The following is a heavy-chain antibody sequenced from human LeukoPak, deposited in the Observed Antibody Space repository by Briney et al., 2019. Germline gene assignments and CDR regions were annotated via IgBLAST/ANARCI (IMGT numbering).Heavy chain of an antibody. CDR2: ITGTGGTT. V-gene: IGHV3-23*01. Sequence: GGSLTLSCAASGFTFTSYAMSWVRQAPGKGPEWVSAITGTGGTTYYAASVKGRFTVSRDNSKNTLYLQMSSLRAEDTAMYYCAKVRDTRDWYKDAFDIWGQGTRVTVSS. D-gene: IGHD6-19*01. CDR1: GFTFTSYA. J-gene: IGHJ3*02. CDR3: AKVRDTRDWYKDAFDI.